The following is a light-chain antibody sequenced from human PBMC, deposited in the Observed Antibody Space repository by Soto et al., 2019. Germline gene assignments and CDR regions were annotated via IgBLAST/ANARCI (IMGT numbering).Light chain of an antibody. V-gene: IGLV1-44*01. J-gene: IGLJ3*02. CDR2: ADN. Sequence: QSVLTQPHSASVTPGQRVTVSCSGSGSNIGSKSVNWYQQLPGAAPKLLIYADNQRPSGVPDRFSGSKSGTSASLAISGLQSEDEADYYCAAWDDTLNGWVFGGGTKVTVL. CDR1: GSNIGSKS. CDR3: AAWDDTLNGWV.